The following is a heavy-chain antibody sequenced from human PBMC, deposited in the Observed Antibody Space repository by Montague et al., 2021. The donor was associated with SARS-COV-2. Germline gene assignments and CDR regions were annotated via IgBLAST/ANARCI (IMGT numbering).Heavy chain of an antibody. CDR1: GGPISSSSYY. J-gene: IGHJ4*02. Sequence: SETLSLTCTVSGGPISSSSYYWGWIRQPPGKGLEWIGSIYYSGTTYYNPSLKSRVTISVDTSKNQFSLKLSSVTAADTAVYYCARHVRSLMVRGPDFDYWGQGTLVTVSS. CDR2: IYYSGTT. V-gene: IGHV4-39*01. D-gene: IGHD3-10*01. CDR3: ARHVRSLMVRGPDFDY.